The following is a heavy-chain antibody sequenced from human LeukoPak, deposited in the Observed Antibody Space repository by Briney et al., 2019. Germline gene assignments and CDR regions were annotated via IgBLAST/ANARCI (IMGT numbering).Heavy chain of an antibody. CDR1: GYTFTSYD. V-gene: IGHV1-46*01. J-gene: IGHJ4*02. CDR2: INPSGGST. Sequence: ASVKVSCKASGYTFTSYDMHWVRQAPGQGLEWMGIINPSGGSTSYAQKFQGRVTMTRDMSTSTVYMELSSLRSEDTAVYYCARALLNWNYDSLNFDYWGQGTLVTVSS. CDR3: ARALLNWNYDSLNFDY. D-gene: IGHD1-7*01.